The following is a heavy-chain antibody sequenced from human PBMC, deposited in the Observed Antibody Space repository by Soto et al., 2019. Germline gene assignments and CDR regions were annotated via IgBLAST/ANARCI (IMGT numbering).Heavy chain of an antibody. Sequence: ASVKVSCKASGYTFTSYGISWVRQAPGQGLEWMGWISAYNGNTNYAQKLQGRVTMTTDTSTSTAYMELRSLRSDDTAVYYCARPRRRIMITSGGVIVPPDAFDIWGQGTMVTVS. CDR1: GYTFTSYG. V-gene: IGHV1-18*01. D-gene: IGHD3-16*02. CDR2: ISAYNGNT. J-gene: IGHJ3*02. CDR3: ARPRRRIMITSGGVIVPPDAFDI.